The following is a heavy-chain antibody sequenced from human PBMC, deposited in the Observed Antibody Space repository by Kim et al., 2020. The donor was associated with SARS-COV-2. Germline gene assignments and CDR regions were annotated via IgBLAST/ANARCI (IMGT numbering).Heavy chain of an antibody. CDR3: ARVSRGDSGWYWFDS. V-gene: IGHV3-11*05. J-gene: IGHJ5*01. CDR2: ISSSIDYT. Sequence: GGSLRLSCAASGFTFGDYYMSWIRQAPGKGLEWISYISSSIDYTKYADSVKGRFTISRDNPKNSLYLQMNSLRVEDTAVYYCARVSRGDSGWYWFDSWG. D-gene: IGHD6-13*01. CDR1: GFTFGDYY.